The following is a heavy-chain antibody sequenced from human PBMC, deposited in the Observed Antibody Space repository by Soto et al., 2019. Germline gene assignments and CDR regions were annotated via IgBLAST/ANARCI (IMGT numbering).Heavy chain of an antibody. D-gene: IGHD3-3*01. V-gene: IGHV4-30-4*01. CDR2: MSYSGT. Sequence: QVHLQESGPGRLKPSQTLSLTCTVSGASISTDGYYWSWIRQPPGKGLEWIGYMSYSGTYYNPSLKSRVTTSLDRSNNQISLYLTSVTAADTAVYYCARIGTLLGIVTNNWFDPWGQGTLVTVSS. CDR3: ARIGTLLGIVTNNWFDP. J-gene: IGHJ5*02. CDR1: GASISTDGYY.